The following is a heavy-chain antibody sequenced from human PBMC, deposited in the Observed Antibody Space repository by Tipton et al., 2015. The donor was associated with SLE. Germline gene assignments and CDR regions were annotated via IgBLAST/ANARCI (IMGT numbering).Heavy chain of an antibody. CDR3: ARPHDMHDAFDI. V-gene: IGHV4-39*07. CDR2: IYHSGST. J-gene: IGHJ3*02. D-gene: IGHD3-9*01. CDR1: GGSISSSSYY. Sequence: TLSLTCTVSGGSISSSSYYWGWIRQPPGKGLEWIGSIYHSGSTYYNPSLKSRVTISVDTSKNQFSLKLSSVTAADTAVYYCARPHDMHDAFDIWGQGTMVTVSS.